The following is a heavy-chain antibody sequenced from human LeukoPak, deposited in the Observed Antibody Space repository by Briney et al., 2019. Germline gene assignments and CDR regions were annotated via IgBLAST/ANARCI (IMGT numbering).Heavy chain of an antibody. V-gene: IGHV3-53*01. CDR2: IYSGGTT. Sequence: PGGSLRLSCAASGFSVSSNFMSWVRQAPGKGLEWVSVIYSGGTTYYADSVKGRFTISRDNSKNTLSLQMNNLRAEDTAVYYCARDGYGNNYMDVWGQGTLVTVSS. D-gene: IGHD1/OR15-1a*01. J-gene: IGHJ4*02. CDR1: GFSVSSNF. CDR3: ARDGYGNNYMDV.